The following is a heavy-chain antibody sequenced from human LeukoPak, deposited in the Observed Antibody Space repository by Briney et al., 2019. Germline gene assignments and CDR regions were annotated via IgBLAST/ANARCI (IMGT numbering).Heavy chain of an antibody. V-gene: IGHV4-4*07. D-gene: IGHD2/OR15-2a*01. Sequence: SSETLSLTCNVSGASISSHYWNWIRQPAGKGLEWIGRIYNTGGANYNPSLKSRVIMSLDTSRNQISLKLTSVTAADTAVYYCARDVFFRAHNWFDPWGQGTLVTVSS. CDR1: GASISSHY. CDR2: IYNTGGA. J-gene: IGHJ5*02. CDR3: ARDVFFRAHNWFDP.